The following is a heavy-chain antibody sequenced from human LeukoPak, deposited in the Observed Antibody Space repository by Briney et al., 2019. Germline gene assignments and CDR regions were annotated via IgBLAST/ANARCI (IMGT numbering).Heavy chain of an antibody. Sequence: SETLSLTCTVSGGSISSYYWSWIRQPPGKGLEWIGYIYYSGSTNYNPSLKSRVTISVDTSKNQFSLKLSSVTAADTAVYYCASELYYYDSSGYYGRYFDYWGQGTLVTVSS. CDR2: IYYSGST. CDR3: ASELYYYDSSGYYGRYFDY. J-gene: IGHJ4*02. CDR1: GGSISSYY. V-gene: IGHV4-59*08. D-gene: IGHD3-22*01.